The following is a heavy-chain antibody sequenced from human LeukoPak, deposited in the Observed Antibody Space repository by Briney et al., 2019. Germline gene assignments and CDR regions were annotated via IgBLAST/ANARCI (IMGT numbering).Heavy chain of an antibody. D-gene: IGHD6-6*01. Sequence: SETLSLTCTVSGGSISSGSYYWSWIRQPAGKGLEWIGRIYTSGSTNYNPSLKSRVTISVDTSKNQFSLKLSSVTAADTAVYYCASNGAARPFDYWGQGILVTVSS. J-gene: IGHJ4*02. CDR2: IYTSGST. CDR3: ASNGAARPFDY. V-gene: IGHV4-61*02. CDR1: GGSISSGSYY.